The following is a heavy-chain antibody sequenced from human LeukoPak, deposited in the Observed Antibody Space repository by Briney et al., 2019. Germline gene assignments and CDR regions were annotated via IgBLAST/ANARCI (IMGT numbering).Heavy chain of an antibody. CDR3: ARVPLLLEWDLDY. CDR1: GYTFTGYY. V-gene: IGHV1-2*02. D-gene: IGHD3-3*01. CDR2: INPNSGGT. J-gene: IGHJ4*02. Sequence: ASVKVSCKASGYTFTGYYMHWVRQAPGQGLEWMGWINPNSGGTNYAQKFQGRVTMTRDTSISTAYMELRSLRSDDTAVYYCARVPLLLEWDLDYWGQGTLVTVSS.